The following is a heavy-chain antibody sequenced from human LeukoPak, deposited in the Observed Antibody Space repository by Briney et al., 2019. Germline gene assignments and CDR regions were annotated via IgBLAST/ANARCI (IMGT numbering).Heavy chain of an antibody. CDR3: ARVRILRFLEWSPSRSFDI. V-gene: IGHV1-2*02. CDR2: INPNSGGT. D-gene: IGHD3-3*01. J-gene: IGHJ3*02. Sequence: ASVKVSCKASGYTFTSYGISWVRQAPRQGLEWMGWINPNSGGTNYAQKFQSRVTMTRDTSISTAYMELSRLRSDDTAVYSCARVRILRFLEWSPSRSFDIWGQGTMVTVSS. CDR1: GYTFTSYG.